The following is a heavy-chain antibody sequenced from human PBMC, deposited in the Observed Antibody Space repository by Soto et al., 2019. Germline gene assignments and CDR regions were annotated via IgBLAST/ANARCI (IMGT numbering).Heavy chain of an antibody. V-gene: IGHV3-13*01. D-gene: IGHD6-19*01. Sequence: GGSLRLSCAASGFTFSSYDTHWVRQATGKGLEWVSVIGTAGDTYYPGAMKGRFTSSRENDKNTMYLQRNSLRAGDTGVYKCSRVSRESRGWNDFDIWGQGTMVTVSS. CDR1: GFTFSSYD. CDR2: IGTAGDT. CDR3: SRVSRESRGWNDFDI. J-gene: IGHJ3*02.